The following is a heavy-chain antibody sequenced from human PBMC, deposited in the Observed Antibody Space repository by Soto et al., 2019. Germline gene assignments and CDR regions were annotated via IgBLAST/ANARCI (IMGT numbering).Heavy chain of an antibody. CDR2: ISGSGDRT. Sequence: EVQLLESGGGLVQPGGSLRLSCAASGITISNYPMSWVRQAPGKGLDWVSGISGSGDRTYYADSAKGRFTISKDISKNSLSLQLDNLGVEDTVVYFCVKDDRSYPSTAPHWGQGTLVTVSS. D-gene: IGHD3-16*02. J-gene: IGHJ1*01. CDR3: VKDDRSYPSTAPH. V-gene: IGHV3-23*01. CDR1: GITISNYP.